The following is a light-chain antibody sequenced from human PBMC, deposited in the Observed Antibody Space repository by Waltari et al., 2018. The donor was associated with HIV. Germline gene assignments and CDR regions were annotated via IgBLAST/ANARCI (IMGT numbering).Light chain of an antibody. Sequence: SYELTQPPSVSVSPGQNARITCSGDELGTRYAYWYSQKPGQSPILVIHMDSKRPSGIPGRFSGSNSGNTATLTISGTQATDEATYYCQADDSGSVVFGGGTKLTVL. V-gene: IGLV3-1*01. CDR1: ELGTRY. J-gene: IGLJ2*01. CDR3: QADDSGSVV. CDR2: MDS.